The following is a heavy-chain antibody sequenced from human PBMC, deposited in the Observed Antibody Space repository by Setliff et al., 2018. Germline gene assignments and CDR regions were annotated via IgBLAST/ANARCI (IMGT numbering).Heavy chain of an antibody. CDR1: GYSIRSGNY. V-gene: IGHV4-38-2*01. Sequence: PSETLSLTCAVSGYSIRSGNYWGWIRQPPGKGLEWIGSISHSGSAYYNPSLKSRVTISVDTSKNQFSLKLSSVTAADTAVYYCARSPITIFGVVLHPLDYWGQGTLVTVSS. CDR2: ISHSGSA. D-gene: IGHD3-3*01. CDR3: ARSPITIFGVVLHPLDY. J-gene: IGHJ4*02.